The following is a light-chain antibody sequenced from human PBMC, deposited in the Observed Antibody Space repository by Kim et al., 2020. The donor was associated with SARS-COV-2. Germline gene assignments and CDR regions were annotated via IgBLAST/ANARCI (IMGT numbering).Light chain of an antibody. J-gene: IGLJ3*02. CDR2: RNN. CDR3: AAWDSSLSAWV. Sequence: QAGLTQPPSVSKDLRQTATLTCTGDSNNVGYQGATWLQQHQGHPPKVLSYRNNSRPSGISERLSASRSGNTASLTITGLQPEDEADYYCAAWDSSLSAWVFGGGTQLTVL. CDR1: SNNVGYQG. V-gene: IGLV10-54*01.